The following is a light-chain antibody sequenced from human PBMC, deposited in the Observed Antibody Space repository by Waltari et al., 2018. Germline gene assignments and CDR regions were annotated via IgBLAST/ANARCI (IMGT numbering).Light chain of an antibody. V-gene: IGKV4-1*01. CDR1: QSLLYNSNDKNY. CDR2: WSS. Sequence: DIVMSQSPDSLAVSLCERVTLNSTSTQSLLYNSNDKNYLAWYQQTPGQPTNLLFYWSSTRHSGVPDRCSGSGSATDFTLTISGLQAEDVAVYYCQQYYSRRTFGQGTRVEIK. J-gene: IGKJ1*01. CDR3: QQYYSRRT.